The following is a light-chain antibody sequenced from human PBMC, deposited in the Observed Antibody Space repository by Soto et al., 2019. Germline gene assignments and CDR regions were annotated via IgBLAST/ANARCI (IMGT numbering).Light chain of an antibody. CDR2: TTS. Sequence: DVQMTQSPSSLSASLGDIVTITCRASQTISLYLNWYQQKPGKAPKLLIATTSYLQNGVPSRFSGSRSGTDFSLTISSLQPEDFATYYCQQSYLVPETFGRGTKVDIK. V-gene: IGKV1-39*01. J-gene: IGKJ2*01. CDR1: QTISLY. CDR3: QQSYLVPET.